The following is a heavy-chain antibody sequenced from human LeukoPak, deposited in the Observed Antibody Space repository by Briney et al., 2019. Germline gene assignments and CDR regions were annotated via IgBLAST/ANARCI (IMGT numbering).Heavy chain of an antibody. CDR1: GGTFSSYA. CDR3: ARDIYYDILTGYPPPPGY. V-gene: IGHV1-69*04. D-gene: IGHD3-9*01. J-gene: IGHJ4*02. CDR2: IIPILGIA. Sequence: SVKVSCKASGGTFSSYAISWVRQAPGQGLEWMGRIIPILGIANYAQKFQGRVTITADKSTSTAYMELSSLRSEDTAVYYCARDIYYDILTGYPPPPGYWGQGTLVTVSS.